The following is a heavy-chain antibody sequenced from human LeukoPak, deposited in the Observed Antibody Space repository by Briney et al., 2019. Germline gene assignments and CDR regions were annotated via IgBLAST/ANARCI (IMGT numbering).Heavy chain of an antibody. CDR1: GFIFSNAW. V-gene: IGHV3-15*07. J-gene: IGHJ5*02. D-gene: IGHD3-16*01. CDR3: ATGGYEFDA. CDR2: IKSEPNGGTT. Sequence: GGSLRLSCAGSGFIFSNAWMNWVRQAPGKGLEWAGRIKSEPNGGTTDYNVAVKGRFIVSRDDSKNTVYLQMNSLKSEDTAVYYCATGGYEFDAWGQGTLVTVSS.